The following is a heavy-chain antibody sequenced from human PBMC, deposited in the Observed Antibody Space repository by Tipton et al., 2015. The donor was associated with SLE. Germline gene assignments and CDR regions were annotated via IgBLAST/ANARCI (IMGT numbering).Heavy chain of an antibody. CDR3: ARGGGSLDY. CDR2: IYYSGST. D-gene: IGHD3-16*01. CDR1: GGSISSSSYY. Sequence: TLSLTCTVSGGSISSSSYYWGWIRQPPGKGLEWIGSIYYSGSTNYNPPLKSRVTISVDTSKNQFSLKLSSVTAADTAVYYCARGGGSLDYWGQGTLVTVSS. J-gene: IGHJ4*02. V-gene: IGHV4-39*07.